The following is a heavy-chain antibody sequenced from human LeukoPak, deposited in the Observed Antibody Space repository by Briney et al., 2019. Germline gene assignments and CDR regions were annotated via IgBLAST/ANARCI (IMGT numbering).Heavy chain of an antibody. CDR2: IKQDGSEK. CDR1: GFTFSSYW. CDR3: ATSRTKAAAAQGTFDY. D-gene: IGHD6-13*01. Sequence: GGSLRLSCAASGFTFSSYWMSWVRQAPGKGLDWVANIKQDGSEKYYVDSVKGRFTISRDNAKNSLYLQMNSLRAEDTAVYYCATSRTKAAAAQGTFDYWGQGTLVTVSS. J-gene: IGHJ4*02. V-gene: IGHV3-7*01.